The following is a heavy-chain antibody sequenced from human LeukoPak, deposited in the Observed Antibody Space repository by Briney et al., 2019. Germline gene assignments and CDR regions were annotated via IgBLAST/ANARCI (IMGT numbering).Heavy chain of an antibody. CDR3: ARDGSRGGSDY. Sequence: SETLSLTCTVSGGSISSSSYYWGWIRRPPGKGLEWIGNIYYRGSTYYNPSLNSRVTMSVDTSKSQFSLKLSSVTAADTAVYYCARDGSRGGSDYWGQGTLVTVSS. D-gene: IGHD3-16*01. CDR2: IYYRGST. CDR1: GGSISSSSYY. J-gene: IGHJ4*02. V-gene: IGHV4-39*02.